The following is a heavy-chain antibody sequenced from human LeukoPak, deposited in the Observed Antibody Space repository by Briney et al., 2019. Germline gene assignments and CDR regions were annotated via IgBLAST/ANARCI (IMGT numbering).Heavy chain of an antibody. V-gene: IGHV1-8*01. Sequence: ASVKVSCKASGYTFTSYDFNWVRQATGQRPEWMGWMSPNNGDTGYAQKFQDRVTMTRNTSISTAYMELSSLRSADTAVYYCARGPPNWGYDYWGPGTLVTVSS. J-gene: IGHJ4*02. CDR2: MSPNNGDT. CDR3: ARGPPNWGYDY. CDR1: GYTFTSYD. D-gene: IGHD7-27*01.